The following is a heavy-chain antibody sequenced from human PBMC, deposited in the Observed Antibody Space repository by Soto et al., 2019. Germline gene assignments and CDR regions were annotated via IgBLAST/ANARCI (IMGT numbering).Heavy chain of an antibody. D-gene: IGHD5-18*01. CDR2: IAYDGTNT. CDR1: GFTFNTYD. Sequence: QVQLVESGGGEVQPGRSLRLSCAASGFTFNTYDMHWVRQAPGKGLECVAVIAYDGTNTYYADSVKGRFTISRDNSKNTLYLQMNSLRADDTAVYYCAKDGGYGYGFFDYWGQGTLVTVSS. V-gene: IGHV3-30*18. CDR3: AKDGGYGYGFFDY. J-gene: IGHJ4*02.